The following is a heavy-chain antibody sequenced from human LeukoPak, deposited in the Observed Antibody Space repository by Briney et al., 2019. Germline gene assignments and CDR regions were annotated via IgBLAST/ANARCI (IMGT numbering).Heavy chain of an antibody. D-gene: IGHD1-26*01. J-gene: IGHJ4*02. Sequence: PSETLSLTRVLYCGSLSGDYWSWIRQPPGKGLEWIGEINQSGSTNYNPSLKSRVTISVDTSKNQLSLKLSSVTAADTAVYYCARDPLVGAFDYWGQGTLVTVSS. CDR2: INQSGST. V-gene: IGHV4-34*01. CDR3: ARDPLVGAFDY. CDR1: CGSLSGDY.